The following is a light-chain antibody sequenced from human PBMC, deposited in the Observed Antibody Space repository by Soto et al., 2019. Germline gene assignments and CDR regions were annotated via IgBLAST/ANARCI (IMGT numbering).Light chain of an antibody. V-gene: IGKV3-20*01. CDR1: QSVSSS. CDR3: QQYGSSPWT. Sequence: ETVMTQSPATLSLSPGERAILSLRASQSVSSSLAWYQQKPGQAPRLLIYGASSRATGIPDRFSGSGSGTDFTLTISRLEPEDFAVYYCQQYGSSPWTFGQGTKVDIK. J-gene: IGKJ1*01. CDR2: GAS.